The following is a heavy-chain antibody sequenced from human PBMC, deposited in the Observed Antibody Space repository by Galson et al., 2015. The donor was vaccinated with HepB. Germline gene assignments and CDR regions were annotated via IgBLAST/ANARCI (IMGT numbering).Heavy chain of an antibody. V-gene: IGHV1-69*01. Sequence: SCKASGGTFSSYAISWVRQAPGQGLEWMGGIIPIFGTANYAQKFQGRVTITADESTSTAYMELSSLRSEDTAVYYCAREVKSSSWYEEDWFDPWGQGTLVTVSS. CDR1: GGTFSSYA. CDR3: AREVKSSSWYEEDWFDP. CDR2: IIPIFGTA. J-gene: IGHJ5*02. D-gene: IGHD6-13*01.